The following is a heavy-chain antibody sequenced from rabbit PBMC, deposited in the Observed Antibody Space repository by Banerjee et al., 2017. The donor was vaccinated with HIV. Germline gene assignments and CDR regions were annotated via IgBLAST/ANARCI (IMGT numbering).Heavy chain of an antibody. Sequence: QEQLVESGGGLVTLGGSLKLSCKAFGIDFSSYGITWVRQAPGKGLEWIAYIGTGSSGSTYYASWAKGRFTISKTSSTTVTLQMTSLTAADTATYFCVRAGVYAGSSYPYGGMDLWGPGTLVT. J-gene: IGHJ6*01. CDR2: IGTGSSGST. V-gene: IGHV1S45*01. D-gene: IGHD8-1*01. CDR1: GIDFSSYG. CDR3: VRAGVYAGSSYPYGGMDL.